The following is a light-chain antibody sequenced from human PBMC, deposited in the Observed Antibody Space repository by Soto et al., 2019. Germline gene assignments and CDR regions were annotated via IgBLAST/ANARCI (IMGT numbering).Light chain of an antibody. V-gene: IGKV3-20*01. Sequence: EIVLTQSPATLSLSPGERATLSCRASQSVAGRYLAWYQQKPGQAPRLLIYGASSRATGIPDRFSGSGSGTDFTLTISRLEPEDFAVYYCQQYDNSPPMYTFGQGTKVDIK. CDR2: GAS. J-gene: IGKJ2*01. CDR3: QQYDNSPPMYT. CDR1: QSVAGRY.